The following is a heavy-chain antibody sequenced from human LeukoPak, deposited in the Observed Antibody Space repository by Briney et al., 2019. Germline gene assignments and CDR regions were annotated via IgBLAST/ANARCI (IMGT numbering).Heavy chain of an antibody. D-gene: IGHD4/OR15-4a*01. Sequence: SETLSLTCTVSGGSVSSGSYCWSWIRQPPGKGLEWIGNIYYSANTNYNPSLKSRVTISLGTSKDQFSLKLSSVTAADTAVYFCASTFSGANFRDVFDIWGQGTMVTVSS. J-gene: IGHJ3*02. V-gene: IGHV4-61*01. CDR3: ASTFSGANFRDVFDI. CDR2: IYYSANT. CDR1: GGSVSSGSYC.